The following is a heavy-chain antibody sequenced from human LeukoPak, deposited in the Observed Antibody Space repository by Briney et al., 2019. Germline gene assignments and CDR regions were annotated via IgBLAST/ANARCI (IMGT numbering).Heavy chain of an antibody. J-gene: IGHJ6*03. CDR3: AKPSGSYYGYYYYYYMDV. Sequence: GESLRLSCAASGFTFSSYAMSWVRQAPGKGLEWVSAISGSGGSTYYADSVKGRFTISRDNSKNTLYLQMNSLRAEDTAVYYCAKPSGSYYGYYYYYYMDVWGKGTTVTVSS. CDR1: GFTFSSYA. V-gene: IGHV3-23*01. D-gene: IGHD1-26*01. CDR2: ISGSGGST.